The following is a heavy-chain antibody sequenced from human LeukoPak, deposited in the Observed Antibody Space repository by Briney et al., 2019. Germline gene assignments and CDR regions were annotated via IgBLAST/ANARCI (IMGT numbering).Heavy chain of an antibody. Sequence: GGSLRLSCAASGFTFSSYGMHWVRQAPGKGLEWVAVISYDGSNKYYADSVKGRFTISRDNSKNTLYLQMNSLRAEGTAVYYCARDGSGYLFDYWGQGTLVTVSS. CDR2: ISYDGSNK. CDR1: GFTFSSYG. D-gene: IGHD3-22*01. CDR3: ARDGSGYLFDY. V-gene: IGHV3-30*05. J-gene: IGHJ4*02.